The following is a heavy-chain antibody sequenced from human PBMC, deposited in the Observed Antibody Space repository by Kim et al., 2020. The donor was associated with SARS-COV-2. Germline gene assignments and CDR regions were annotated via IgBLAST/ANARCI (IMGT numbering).Heavy chain of an antibody. CDR3: AKVDPGACLGCGWYGFDY. CDR2: ISWNSGSI. V-gene: IGHV3-9*01. CDR1: GFTFDDYA. D-gene: IGHD6-19*01. Sequence: GGSLRLSCAASGFTFDDYAMHWVRQAPGKGLEWVSGISWNSGSIGYADSVKGRFTISRDNAKNSLYLQMNSLRAEDTALYYCAKVDPGACLGCGWYGFDYWGQGTLVTVSS. J-gene: IGHJ4*02.